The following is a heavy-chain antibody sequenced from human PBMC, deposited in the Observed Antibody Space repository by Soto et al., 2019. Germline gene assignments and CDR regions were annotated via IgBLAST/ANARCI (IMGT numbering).Heavy chain of an antibody. CDR1: GGTFSSYA. D-gene: IGHD6-13*01. J-gene: IGHJ4*02. V-gene: IGHV1-69*13. CDR3: ARDPRYSSSWYGNFDY. CDR2: SIPIFGTA. Sequence: SVKVSCKASGGTFSSYAISGVRQAPGQGLEWMGGSIPIFGTANYAQKFQGRVTITAHESTSTAYMELSSLRSEDTAVYYCARDPRYSSSWYGNFDYWGQGTLVTVSS.